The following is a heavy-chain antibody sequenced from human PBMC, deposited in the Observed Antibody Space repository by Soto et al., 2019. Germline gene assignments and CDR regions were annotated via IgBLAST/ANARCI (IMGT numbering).Heavy chain of an antibody. J-gene: IGHJ6*02. D-gene: IGHD1-26*01. CDR3: EKGAGDRVSLDMDV. V-gene: IGHV3-30*18. CDR2: ISYDGSNT. CDR1: GFSISDYG. Sequence: QVQLVESGGGVVQPGWSLRLSCVASGFSISDYGMEWVRQAPGKGLEWVALISYDGSNTYYAESVKGRFTISRDNSKDTLFLQMTGLKTEDTAVYYCEKGAGDRVSLDMDVWGHGTTVTVSS.